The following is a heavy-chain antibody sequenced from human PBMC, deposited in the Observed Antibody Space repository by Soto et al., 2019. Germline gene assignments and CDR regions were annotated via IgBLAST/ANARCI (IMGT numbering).Heavy chain of an antibody. CDR2: INHSGST. CDR1: CGSFCGYY. Sequence: NPSGTLSLGCAVYCGSFCGYYWSWIRQPPGKGLEWIGEINHSGSTNCNPSLKSRVTISVDTSKNQFSLKLSSVTAADTAVYYCARRPVGFDPWGQGTLVTVSS. V-gene: IGHV4-34*01. CDR3: ARRPVGFDP. J-gene: IGHJ5*02.